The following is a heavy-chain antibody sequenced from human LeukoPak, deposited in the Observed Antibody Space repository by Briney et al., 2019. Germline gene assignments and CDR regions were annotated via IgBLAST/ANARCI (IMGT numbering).Heavy chain of an antibody. CDR3: ARGTIFGNWFDP. Sequence: PSETLSLTCTVSGGSISSYYWSWIRQPPGEGLEWIGYIYYSGSTNYNPSLKSRVTISVDTSKNQFSLKLSSVTAADTAVYYCARGTIFGNWFDPWGQGTLVTVSS. CDR2: IYYSGST. J-gene: IGHJ5*02. V-gene: IGHV4-59*01. D-gene: IGHD3-3*01. CDR1: GGSISSYY.